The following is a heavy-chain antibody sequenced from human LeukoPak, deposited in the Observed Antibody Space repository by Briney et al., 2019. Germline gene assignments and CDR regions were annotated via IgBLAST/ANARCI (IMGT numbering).Heavy chain of an antibody. D-gene: IGHD1-26*01. CDR3: ARIIVGASFDY. V-gene: IGHV4-4*02. Sequence: PSGTLSLTCGVSGGSISSTNWWTWVRQPPGEGLEWIGEVHLSGRTDYNPSLESRVTMSVDTSKNQFSLKLSSVTAADTAMYYCARIIVGASFDYWGQGTLVTVSS. J-gene: IGHJ4*02. CDR2: VHLSGRT. CDR1: GGSISSTNW.